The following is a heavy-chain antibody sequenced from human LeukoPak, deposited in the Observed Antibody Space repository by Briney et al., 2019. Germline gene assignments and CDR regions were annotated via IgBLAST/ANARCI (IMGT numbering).Heavy chain of an antibody. CDR1: GYTFTGYY. V-gene: IGHV1-2*02. J-gene: IGHJ6*02. CDR3: ASAGHIVVVTASHYGMDV. CDR2: INPNSGGT. D-gene: IGHD2-21*02. Sequence: SANVSRKPSGYTFTGYYMHWVRQAAGQEREWMGWINPNSGGTSYAQKFQGRVTMTRDTAISTAYMELSRLRSDDTAVYYCASAGHIVVVTASHYGMDVWGQGATVTVSS.